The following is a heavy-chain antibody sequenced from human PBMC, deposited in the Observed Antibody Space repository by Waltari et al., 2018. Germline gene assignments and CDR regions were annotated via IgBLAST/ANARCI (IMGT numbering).Heavy chain of an antibody. Sequence: QVQLVQSGAEVKKPGSSVKVSCKASGGTFSSYTISWVRQAPGQGLEWMGRIIPILGIANSAHKFQGRVTITADKSTSTAYMELSSLRSEDTAVYYCASRSTMVRGAYYYYYGMDVWGQGTTVTVSS. CDR3: ASRSTMVRGAYYYYYGMDV. D-gene: IGHD3-10*01. CDR2: IIPILGIA. J-gene: IGHJ6*02. CDR1: GGTFSSYT. V-gene: IGHV1-69*02.